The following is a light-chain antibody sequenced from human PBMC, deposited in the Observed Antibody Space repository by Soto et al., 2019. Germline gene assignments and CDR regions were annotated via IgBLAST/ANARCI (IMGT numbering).Light chain of an antibody. CDR1: QNIDKW. J-gene: IGKJ4*01. CDR2: ESS. V-gene: IGKV1-5*03. CDR3: QQYLSYPLT. Sequence: DIQMTQSPSTLSASVGDRVTITCRASQNIDKWLGWHQQIPGRAPKVLIYESSNLESGVPSRFSGSGSGTEFTLTISSLQPDDFATYYCQQYLSYPLTFGGGTKVDIK.